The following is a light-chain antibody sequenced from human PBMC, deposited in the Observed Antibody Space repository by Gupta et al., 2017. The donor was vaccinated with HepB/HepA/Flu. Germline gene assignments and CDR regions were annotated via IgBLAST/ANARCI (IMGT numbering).Light chain of an antibody. V-gene: IGKV3-20*01. J-gene: IGKJ5*01. Sequence: IVLTQPPSTLSLSPGERATISGRGSQSVGSNKLAWYQQKPGQTPRLPIYGTSNRATGITDRLTGSGAGKACTMAISRMEMEESAVDSCHQCQHFGSSPRTFGQGTRVEIK. CDR1: QSVGSNK. CDR2: GTS. CDR3: HQCQHFGSSPRT.